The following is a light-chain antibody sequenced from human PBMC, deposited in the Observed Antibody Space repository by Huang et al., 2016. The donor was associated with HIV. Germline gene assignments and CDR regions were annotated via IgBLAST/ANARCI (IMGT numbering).Light chain of an antibody. Sequence: DIVMTQSPLSLPVTPGEPASISCRSSEGLLYSNGYNYLDWYVQKPGQSPQLLIYLGSNRASGVPDRFSGSGSGTDFTLKISRVEAKDVAIYYCMQALQTPLTFGGGTRLEIK. V-gene: IGKV2-28*01. CDR3: MQALQTPLT. CDR2: LGS. CDR1: EGLLYSNGYNY. J-gene: IGKJ4*01.